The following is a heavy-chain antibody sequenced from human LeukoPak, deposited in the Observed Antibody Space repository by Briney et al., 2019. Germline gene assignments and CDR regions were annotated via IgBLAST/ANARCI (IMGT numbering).Heavy chain of an antibody. D-gene: IGHD4/OR15-4a*01. CDR1: RYTFTDYY. Sequence: ASVKVSCKTSRYTFTDYYIHRVRQARGQGLEWMAWINPNSIVTNYAQKLRGRVTMTRDTAINTVYMYLTSLRFDDAAVYYCVRGDEGRGVTMGVFECWGQGTLVTVYS. CDR3: VRGDEGRGVTMGVFEC. CDR2: INPNSIVT. J-gene: IGHJ4*02. V-gene: IGHV1-2*02.